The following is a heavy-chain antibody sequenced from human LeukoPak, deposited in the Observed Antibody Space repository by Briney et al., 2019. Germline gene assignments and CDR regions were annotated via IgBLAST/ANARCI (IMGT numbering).Heavy chain of an antibody. CDR2: INPSGGST. V-gene: IGHV1-46*01. Sequence: ASVKVSCKASGYTFTSYYMHWVRQAPGQGLEWMGIINPSGGSTSYAQKFQGRVTMTRDMSTSTVYMELSSLRSEDTAVYYCARIVGATMQYFDAFDIWGQGTMVTVSS. J-gene: IGHJ3*02. CDR1: GYTFTSYY. CDR3: ARIVGATMQYFDAFDI. D-gene: IGHD1-26*01.